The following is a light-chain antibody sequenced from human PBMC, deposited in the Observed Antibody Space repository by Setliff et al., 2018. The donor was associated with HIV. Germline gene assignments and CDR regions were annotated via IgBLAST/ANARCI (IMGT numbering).Light chain of an antibody. CDR1: SSNVGTYDL. CDR3: CSYAGSAFDV. V-gene: IGLV2-23*02. CDR2: EVG. J-gene: IGLJ1*01. Sequence: QSALTQPASVSGSPGQSLTISCTGTSSNVGTYDLVSWYQQYPGKAPQLIIYEVGKRPSGVSNRFSGSKSGNTASLTLSGLQAEDEADYFCCSYAGSAFDVFGSGTKVTGL.